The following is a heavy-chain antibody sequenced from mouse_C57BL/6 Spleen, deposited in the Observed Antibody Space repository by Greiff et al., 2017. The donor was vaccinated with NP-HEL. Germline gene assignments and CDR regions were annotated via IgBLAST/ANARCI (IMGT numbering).Heavy chain of an antibody. V-gene: IGHV1S81*02. CDR1: GYTFTSYW. CDR3: ARIKKIVATYVDY. Sequence: QVQLQQPGAELVKAGASVKMSCKASGYTFTSYWMHWVKQRPGQGLEWFAETNPTNGRTYYNEKFKSKATLTVDISPSTAYMLLSGPTFEDSAVYYWARIKKIVATYVDYWRRGPSLTVSS. CDR2: TNPTNGRT. D-gene: IGHD1-1*01. J-gene: IGHJ2*03.